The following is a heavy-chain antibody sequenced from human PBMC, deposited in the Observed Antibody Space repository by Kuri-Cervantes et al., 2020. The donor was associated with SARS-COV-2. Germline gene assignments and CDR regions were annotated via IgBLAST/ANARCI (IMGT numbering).Heavy chain of an antibody. J-gene: IGHJ6*03. CDR1: GFTVSSYA. V-gene: IGHV3-23*01. CDR2: ISGSGGST. D-gene: IGHD1-26*01. Sequence: GESLKISCAASGFTVSSYAMSWVRQAPGKGLEWVSAISGSGGSTYYADSVKGRLTISRDNSKNTLYLQMNSLRAEDTAVYYCAKGGSVVGATIYYYYYMDVWGKGTTVTVSS. CDR3: AKGGSVVGATIYYYYYMDV.